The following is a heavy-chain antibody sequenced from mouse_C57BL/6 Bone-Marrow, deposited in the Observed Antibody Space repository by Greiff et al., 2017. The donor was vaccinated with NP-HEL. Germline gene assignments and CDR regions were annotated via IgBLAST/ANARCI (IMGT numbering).Heavy chain of an antibody. Sequence: QVQLQQPGAELVRPGTSVKLSCKASGYTFTSYWMHWVKQRPGQGLEWIGVIDPSDSYTNYNQKFTGKATLTVDTSSSTAYMQLSSLTSEDSAVYYCARGLRNWGQGTTLTVSS. J-gene: IGHJ2*01. CDR3: ARGLRN. CDR2: IDPSDSYT. D-gene: IGHD2-4*01. V-gene: IGHV1-59*01. CDR1: GYTFTSYW.